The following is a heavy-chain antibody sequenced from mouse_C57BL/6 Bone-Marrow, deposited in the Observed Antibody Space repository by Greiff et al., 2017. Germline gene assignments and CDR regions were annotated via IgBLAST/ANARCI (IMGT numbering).Heavy chain of an antibody. Sequence: QVQLQQPGAELVRPGTSVKLSCKASGYTFTSYWMHWVKQRPGQGLEWIGVIDPSDSYTNYNQKFKGKATLTVDTSSSTAYMQLSSLTSGESAVYYCARDDYSGPFAYWGQGTLVTVSA. J-gene: IGHJ3*01. CDR3: ARDDYSGPFAY. D-gene: IGHD2-4*01. CDR2: IDPSDSYT. V-gene: IGHV1-59*01. CDR1: GYTFTSYW.